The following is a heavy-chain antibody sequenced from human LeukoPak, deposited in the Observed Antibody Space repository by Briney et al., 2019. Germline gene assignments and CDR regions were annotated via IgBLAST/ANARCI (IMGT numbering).Heavy chain of an antibody. Sequence: PSETLSLTCAVYGGSFSGYYWSWIRQPPGKGLEWIGEINHSVSTNYNPSLKSRVTISVDTSKNQFSLKLSSVTAADTAVYYCARDSGAGVVVTATLLYAFDIWGQGTMVTVSS. D-gene: IGHD2-21*02. CDR2: INHSVST. CDR1: GGSFSGYY. V-gene: IGHV4-34*01. J-gene: IGHJ3*02. CDR3: ARDSGAGVVVTATLLYAFDI.